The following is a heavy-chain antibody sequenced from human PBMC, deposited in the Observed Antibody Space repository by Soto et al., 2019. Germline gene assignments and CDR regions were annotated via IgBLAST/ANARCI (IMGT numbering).Heavy chain of an antibody. V-gene: IGHV3-23*01. CDR3: SKYHEYCYDSHGFPLAY. J-gene: IGHJ4*02. CDR1: GFTFSSYA. Sequence: PGGSLRLSCAASGFTFSSYAMSWVRQAPGKGLEWVSAISGSGGSTYYADSVKGRFTISRDNSKNTLYLQMNSLSAECTAVIYCSKYHEYCYDSHGFPLAYWGQGTLVTVSS. CDR2: ISGSGGST. D-gene: IGHD3-22*01.